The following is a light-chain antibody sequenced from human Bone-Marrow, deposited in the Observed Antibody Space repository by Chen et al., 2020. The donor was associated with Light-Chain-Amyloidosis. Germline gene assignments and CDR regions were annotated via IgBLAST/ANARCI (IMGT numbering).Light chain of an antibody. CDR2: WAS. J-gene: IGKJ1*01. CDR1: QSILYSPRKKDY. V-gene: IGKV4-1*01. Sequence: EIVMTQSPDSLAVSLLERATINCTSSQSILYSPRKKDYLAWYQHKPGQPPELLIYWASIRETGVPDRFSVRGTGTDFTLAISSLQAEDVAVYICQQYYRAQTVGQGTKVEIK. CDR3: QQYYRAQT.